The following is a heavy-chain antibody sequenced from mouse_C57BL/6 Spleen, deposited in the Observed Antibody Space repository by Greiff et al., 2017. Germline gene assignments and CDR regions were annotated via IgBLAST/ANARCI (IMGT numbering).Heavy chain of an antibody. J-gene: IGHJ3*01. V-gene: IGHV2-2*01. CDR3: ATLLLGAY. CDR2: IWSGGST. CDR1: GFSLTSYG. Sequence: VQLQQSGPGLVQPSQSLSITCTVSGFSLTSYGVHWVRQSPGKGLEWLGVIWSGGSTDYNAAFISRLSISKDNSKSQVFFKMNSLQADDTAIYYCATLLLGAYWGQGTLVTVSA. D-gene: IGHD1-1*01.